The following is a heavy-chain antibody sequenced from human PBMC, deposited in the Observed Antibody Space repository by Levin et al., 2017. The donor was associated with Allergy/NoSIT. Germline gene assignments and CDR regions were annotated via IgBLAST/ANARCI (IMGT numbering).Heavy chain of an antibody. J-gene: IGHJ6*03. V-gene: IGHV4-59*01. CDR2: IFYSGST. CDR1: GGSISSYY. CDR3: ARTKWGDFWSGYNYHYYYYMDV. Sequence: SETLSLTCTVSGGSISSYYWSWIRQSPGKGLEWIGYIFYSGSTNYNPSLKSRVTISVDTSKNKFSLKLSSVTAADTAVYYCARTKWGDFWSGYNYHYYYYMDVWGKGTTVTVSS. D-gene: IGHD3-3*01.